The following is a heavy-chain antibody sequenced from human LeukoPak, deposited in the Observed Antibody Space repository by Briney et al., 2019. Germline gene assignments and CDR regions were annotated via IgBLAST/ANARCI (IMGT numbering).Heavy chain of an antibody. J-gene: IGHJ4*02. D-gene: IGHD1-26*01. CDR2: FDPEDGET. Sequence: GSSVKVSCMVSGYTLTELSMHWVRQAPGKGLEWMGGFDPEDGETIYAQKFQGRVTMTEDTSTDTAYMELSSLRSEDTAVYYCATGIVGATDEPLFDYWGKGTLVNVSS. CDR1: GYTLTELS. V-gene: IGHV1-24*01. CDR3: ATGIVGATDEPLFDY.